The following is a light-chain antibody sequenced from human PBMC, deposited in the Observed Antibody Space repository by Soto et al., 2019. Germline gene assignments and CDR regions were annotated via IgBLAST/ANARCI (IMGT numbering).Light chain of an antibody. J-gene: IGLJ2*01. V-gene: IGLV2-14*01. CDR3: SSYTSKSSLI. Sequence: QSVLTQPASVSASPGQSISISCTGTSNDVGAFDYVSWYQQHPGKAPKLIIFEVFNRPSGISFRFSGSKSGNTASLTISGLQAEDEADYYCSSYTSKSSLIFGGGTKLTVL. CDR2: EVF. CDR1: SNDVGAFDY.